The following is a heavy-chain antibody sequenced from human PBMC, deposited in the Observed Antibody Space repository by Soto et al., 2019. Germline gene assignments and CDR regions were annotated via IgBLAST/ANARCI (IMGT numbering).Heavy chain of an antibody. Sequence: QITLKESGPTLVKPTQTLTLTCTFSGFSLSTSGVGVGWIRQPPVKALEWLAHIYWDDDRRYSPSLTSRLTITKDTSNNQVVLTMTNMDPVDTATYYCAHVLVVVANYGMDVWGQGTTVTVSS. CDR2: IYWDDDR. J-gene: IGHJ6*02. CDR1: GFSLSTSGVG. CDR3: AHVLVVVANYGMDV. D-gene: IGHD2-15*01. V-gene: IGHV2-5*02.